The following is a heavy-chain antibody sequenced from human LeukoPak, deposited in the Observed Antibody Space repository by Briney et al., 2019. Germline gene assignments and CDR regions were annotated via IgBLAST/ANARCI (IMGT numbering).Heavy chain of an antibody. V-gene: IGHV1-18*01. Sequence: ASVKVSCKASGYTFSSYGISWVQQAPGQGPEWMGWLSGYDGNTNYAQKVQGRVTLTTDTSTSTAYMELRSLRSDDTAFYYCARDSKVAAGSGFDYWGQGTLVTVSS. CDR2: LSGYDGNT. CDR3: ARDSKVAAGSGFDY. D-gene: IGHD6-13*01. J-gene: IGHJ4*02. CDR1: GYTFSSYG.